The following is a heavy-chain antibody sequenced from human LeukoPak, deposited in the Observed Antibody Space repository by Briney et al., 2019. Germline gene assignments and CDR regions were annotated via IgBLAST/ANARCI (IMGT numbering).Heavy chain of an antibody. D-gene: IGHD2-21*02. V-gene: IGHV3-7*01. CDR1: GFTFGKYW. CDR2: IKLDGSEK. CDR3: ARDGFSSAINS. J-gene: IGHJ4*02. Sequence: GGSLRLSCVASGFTFGKYWMSWVRQAPGKGLEWVANIKLDGSEKNYVDSVRGRFTISRDNAKNSLYLQMNSLRAEDTAVYYCARDGFSSAINSWGQGTLVTVSS.